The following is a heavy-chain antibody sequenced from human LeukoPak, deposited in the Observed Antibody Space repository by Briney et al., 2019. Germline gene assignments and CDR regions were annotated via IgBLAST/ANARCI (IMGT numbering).Heavy chain of an antibody. CDR1: GFTFSSYA. CDR2: ISGSGGST. Sequence: GGSLRLSCAASGFTFSSYAMSWVRQAPGKGLEWVSAISGSGGSTYYADSVEGRFTISRDNSKNTLYLQMNSLRAEDTAVYYCAKDGDYDFWSGYLWKFDYWGQGTLVTVSS. J-gene: IGHJ4*02. CDR3: AKDGDYDFWSGYLWKFDY. D-gene: IGHD3-3*01. V-gene: IGHV3-23*01.